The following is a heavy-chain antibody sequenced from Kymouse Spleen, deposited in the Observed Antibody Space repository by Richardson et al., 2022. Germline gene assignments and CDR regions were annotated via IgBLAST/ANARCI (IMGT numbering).Heavy chain of an antibody. V-gene: IGHV3-15*01. J-gene: IGHJ6*02. Sequence: EVQLVESGGGLVKPGGSLRLSCAASGFTFSNAWMSWVRQAPGKGLEWVGRIKSKTDGGTTDYAAPVKGRFTISRDDSKNTLYLQMNSLKTEDTAVYYCTYNWNDEDYYGMDVWGQGTTVTVSS. CDR3: TYNWNDEDYYGMDV. CDR2: IKSKTDGGTT. CDR1: GFTFSNAW. D-gene: IGHD1-20*01.